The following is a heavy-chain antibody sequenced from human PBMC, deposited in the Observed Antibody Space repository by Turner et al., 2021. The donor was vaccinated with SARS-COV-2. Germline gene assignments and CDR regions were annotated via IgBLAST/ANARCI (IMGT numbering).Heavy chain of an antibody. CDR2: ISAYNGNT. V-gene: IGHV1-18*01. D-gene: IGHD2-15*01. J-gene: IGHJ4*02. Sequence: QVQLVQSGAEVKKPGASVKVSCKASGYTFTSYGISWVRQAPGQGLEWMGWISAYNGNTNYAQKLQGRVTMTTDTSTSTAYMELRSLRSDDTAVYYCARCDIVVVVASTPGDYFDYWGQGTLVTVSS. CDR3: ARCDIVVVVASTPGDYFDY. CDR1: GYTFTSYG.